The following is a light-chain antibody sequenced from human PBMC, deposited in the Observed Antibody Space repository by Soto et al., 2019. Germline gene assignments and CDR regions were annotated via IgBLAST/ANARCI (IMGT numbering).Light chain of an antibody. V-gene: IGLV2-14*01. Sequence: QSALTQPACVSVSPGQSITISCTGTSSDVGGYNYVSWYQQHPGKAPKLMIYEVSNRPSGVSNRSSGSKSGNTASLTISGLQAEDEADYYCSSYTSSSTYVFGTGTKSPS. CDR1: SSDVGGYNY. CDR2: EVS. CDR3: SSYTSSSTYV. J-gene: IGLJ1*01.